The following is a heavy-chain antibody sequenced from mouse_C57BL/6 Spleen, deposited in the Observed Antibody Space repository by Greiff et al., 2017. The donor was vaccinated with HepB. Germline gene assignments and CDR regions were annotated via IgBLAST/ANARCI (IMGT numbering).Heavy chain of an antibody. D-gene: IGHD1-1*01. CDR1: GFTFSSYG. J-gene: IGHJ1*03. CDR3: TRRGYYEGYFDV. CDR2: ISSGGNYT. Sequence: EVKLEESGGDLVKPGGSLKLSCAASGFTFSSYGMSWVRQTPDKRLEWVATISSGGNYTYYPDSVKGRFTISRDNAKNTLRLQMSSLKSEDTAMYYCTRRGYYEGYFDVWGTGTTVTVSS. V-gene: IGHV5-6*02.